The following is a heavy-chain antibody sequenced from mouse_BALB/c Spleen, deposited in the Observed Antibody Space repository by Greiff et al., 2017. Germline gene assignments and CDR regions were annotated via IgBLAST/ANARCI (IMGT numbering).Heavy chain of an antibody. J-gene: IGHJ3*01. V-gene: IGHV5-6-4*01. D-gene: IGHD1-1*01. CDR2: ISSGGSYT. CDR1: GFTFSSYT. CDR3: TRGYGSSQFAY. Sequence: EGKVVESGGGLVKPGGSLKLSCAASGFTFSSYTMSWVRQTPEKRLEWVATISSGGSYTYYPDSVKGRFTISRDNAKNTLYLQMSSLKSEDTAMYYCTRGYGSSQFAYWGQGTLVTVSA.